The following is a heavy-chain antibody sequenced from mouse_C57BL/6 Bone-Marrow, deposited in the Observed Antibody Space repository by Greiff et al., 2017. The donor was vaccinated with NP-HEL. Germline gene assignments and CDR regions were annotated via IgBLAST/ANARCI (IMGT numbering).Heavy chain of an antibody. J-gene: IGHJ1*03. CDR1: GYSFTSYG. CDR3: ARGTVYYYGSSYWYFDV. Sequence: QVQLQQSGAELARPGASVKLSCKASGYSFTSYGISWVKQRTGQGLEWIGEIYPRSGNTYYNEKFKGKATLTADTSSSTAYMELRSLTSEDSAVYFCARGTVYYYGSSYWYFDVWGTGTTVTVSS. V-gene: IGHV1-81*01. CDR2: IYPRSGNT. D-gene: IGHD1-1*01.